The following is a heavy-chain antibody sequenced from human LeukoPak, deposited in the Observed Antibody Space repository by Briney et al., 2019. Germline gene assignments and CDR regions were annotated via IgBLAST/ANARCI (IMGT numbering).Heavy chain of an antibody. D-gene: IGHD1-26*01. Sequence: GGSLRLSCAASGFTFDDYAMHWVRQAPGKGLEWVSLISGDGGSTYYADSVKGRFTISRDNSKNSLYLQMNSLRTEDTALYYCAKELHSGYYYYYMDVWGKGTTVTVSS. CDR2: ISGDGGST. V-gene: IGHV3-43*02. CDR3: AKELHSGYYYYYMDV. J-gene: IGHJ6*03. CDR1: GFTFDDYA.